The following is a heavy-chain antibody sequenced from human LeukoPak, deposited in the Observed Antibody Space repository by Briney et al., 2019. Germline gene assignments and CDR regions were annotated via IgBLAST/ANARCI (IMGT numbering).Heavy chain of an antibody. J-gene: IGHJ5*02. CDR3: ARDSVLLWFGEYDL. Sequence: GGSLRHSCAASGFTVTSSYMNWVRQAPGKGLEWVSIVYSDGTTYYADSVKGRFTISRDNSKNTLYLQMNSLRAEDTAVYYCARDSVLLWFGEYDLWGQGTLVTVSS. CDR2: VYSDGTT. D-gene: IGHD3-10*01. CDR1: GFTVTSSY. V-gene: IGHV3-66*01.